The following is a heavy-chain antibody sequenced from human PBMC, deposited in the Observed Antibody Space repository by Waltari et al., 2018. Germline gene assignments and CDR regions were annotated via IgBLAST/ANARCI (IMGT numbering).Heavy chain of an antibody. D-gene: IGHD6-19*01. CDR3: ATKRESSASGFDY. Sequence: QLQLQESGPGLVQPSETLSFTCTVSGGSYSSSSYYWGWIRQPRGKGLEWIGSIYYSGSTYYNPSLKSRVTISVDTSKNQFSLKLSSVTAADTAVYYCATKRESSASGFDYWGQGTLGTVSS. CDR2: IYYSGST. J-gene: IGHJ4*02. CDR1: GGSYSSSSYY. V-gene: IGHV4-39*01.